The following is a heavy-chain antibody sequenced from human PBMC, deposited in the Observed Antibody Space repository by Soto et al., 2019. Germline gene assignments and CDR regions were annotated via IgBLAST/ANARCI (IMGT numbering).Heavy chain of an antibody. D-gene: IGHD3-22*01. V-gene: IGHV4-31*03. Sequence: LSLTCPVSGVSIISGGYYCILIRQHPGKGLECIGYIYYSGSTYYNPSLKSRVTISVDTSKNQFSLKLSSVTAADTAVYYCARDDSRAQEWFDPWGQGTQVTVSS. CDR3: ARDDSRAQEWFDP. CDR2: IYYSGST. CDR1: GVSIISGGYY. J-gene: IGHJ5*02.